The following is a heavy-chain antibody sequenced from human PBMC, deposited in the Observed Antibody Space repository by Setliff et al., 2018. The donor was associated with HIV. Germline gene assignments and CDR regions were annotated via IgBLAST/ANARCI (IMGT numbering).Heavy chain of an antibody. Sequence: PGESLKISCAASGFTFSRYWMTWVRQAPGKGLEWVANIKQDGSEEHYGDSVKGRFTITRDNAENSLYLQMNSLRVEDTAVYYCARDSLVAAMGASAFDIWGHGTMVTVSS. J-gene: IGHJ3*02. D-gene: IGHD5-12*01. CDR2: IKQDGSEE. V-gene: IGHV3-7*05. CDR1: GFTFSRYW. CDR3: ARDSLVAAMGASAFDI.